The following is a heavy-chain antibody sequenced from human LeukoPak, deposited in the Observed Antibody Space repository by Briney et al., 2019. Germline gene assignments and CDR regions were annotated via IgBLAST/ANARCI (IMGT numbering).Heavy chain of an antibody. CDR2: IKQHGSAK. J-gene: IGHJ4*02. D-gene: IGHD4-17*01. CDR1: GFTFRGYW. Sequence: GGSLRLFCAASGFTFRGYWMTWVRQAPGRGLEGVANIKQHGSAKSYVDFVKDRFTIFRDNAKNSLYLQMNSLRAEDTAVYYCAKSNLEGDYGDYRHFDYWGQGTLVTVSS. CDR3: AKSNLEGDYGDYRHFDY. V-gene: IGHV3-7*01.